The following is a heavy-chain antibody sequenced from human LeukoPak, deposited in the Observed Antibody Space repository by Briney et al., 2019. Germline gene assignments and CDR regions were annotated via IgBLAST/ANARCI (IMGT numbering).Heavy chain of an antibody. D-gene: IGHD6-19*01. CDR2: ISGSGGST. J-gene: IGHJ4*02. CDR3: AKGSGSGRPYYFDN. V-gene: IGHV3-23*01. Sequence: GGSLRLSCAASGFTFSSYAMSWVRQAPGKGLEWVSAISGSGGSTYYADSVKGRFTISRDNSKNTLYLQMNSLRADDRALYYCAKGSGSGRPYYFDNWGQGTLVTVSS. CDR1: GFTFSSYA.